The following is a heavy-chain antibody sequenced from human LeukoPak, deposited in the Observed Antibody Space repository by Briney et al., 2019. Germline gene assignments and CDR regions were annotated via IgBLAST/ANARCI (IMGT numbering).Heavy chain of an antibody. CDR3: ASMYYDFWSGFNWFDP. D-gene: IGHD3-3*01. CDR2: IYYSGST. Sequence: SETLSLTCTVSDGSISTYYWSWIRQPPGKGLEWIGYIYYSGSTNYNPSLKSRVTISVDTSKNQFSLKLSSVTAADTAVYYCASMYYDFWSGFNWFDPWGQGTLVTVSS. CDR1: DGSISTYY. V-gene: IGHV4-59*01. J-gene: IGHJ5*02.